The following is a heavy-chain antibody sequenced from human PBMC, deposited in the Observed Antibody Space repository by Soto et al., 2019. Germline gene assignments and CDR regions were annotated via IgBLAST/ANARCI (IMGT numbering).Heavy chain of an antibody. Sequence: QVQLVQSGAEVKKPGSSVKVSCKASGGTFSSYAISWVRQAPGQGLEWMGGIIPIFGTANYAQKFQGRVTITADESTITAYMELSSLRSEDTAVYYCARPLRLYYYDSSGYLYGMDVWGQGTTVTVSS. CDR3: ARPLRLYYYDSSGYLYGMDV. CDR2: IIPIFGTA. V-gene: IGHV1-69*12. CDR1: GGTFSSYA. J-gene: IGHJ6*02. D-gene: IGHD3-22*01.